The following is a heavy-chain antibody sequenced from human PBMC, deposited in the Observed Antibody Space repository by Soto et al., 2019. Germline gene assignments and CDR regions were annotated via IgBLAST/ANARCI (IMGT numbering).Heavy chain of an antibody. CDR1: GDTFTNFG. Sequence: HLVQSGPEVKKPGASVTVSCKTSGDTFTNFGLSWVRQAPGQGLEWMGWIATYNSNRNFAQKCQGRLTLTTDTSTSIADMELKSLRYDDTAVYYCARVVRGVVNWFDPWGQGTLVTVSS. V-gene: IGHV1-18*01. J-gene: IGHJ5*02. D-gene: IGHD3-10*01. CDR3: ARVVRGVVNWFDP. CDR2: IATYNSNR.